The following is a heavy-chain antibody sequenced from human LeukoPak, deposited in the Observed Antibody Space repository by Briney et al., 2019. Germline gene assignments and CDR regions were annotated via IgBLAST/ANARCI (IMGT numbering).Heavy chain of an antibody. V-gene: IGHV3-23*01. J-gene: IGHJ4*02. CDR3: AKRIGSSTTQIDY. CDR2: ISSSGGST. D-gene: IGHD2-2*01. Sequence: GGSLRLSCAASGFTFSSYAMSWVRQAPGKGLEWISAISSSGGSTYYADSVKGRFTISRYNSKNALYLQMNSLRVEDTAIYYCAKRIGSSTTQIDYWGQGTLVTVSS. CDR1: GFTFSSYA.